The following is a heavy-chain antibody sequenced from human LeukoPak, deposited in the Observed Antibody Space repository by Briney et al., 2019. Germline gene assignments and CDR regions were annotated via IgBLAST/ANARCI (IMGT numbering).Heavy chain of an antibody. CDR2: IYNTGST. V-gene: IGHV3-53*01. Sequence: PGGSLRLSCAASGFTVSSNYMSWVRQAPGKGLEWVSVIYNTGSTNYADSVKGRFTISRDISKNTLYLQMNSLRAEDTAVYYCARDSNFIVDWGQGTLVTVSS. J-gene: IGHJ4*02. D-gene: IGHD1-1*01. CDR1: GFTVSSNY. CDR3: ARDSNFIVD.